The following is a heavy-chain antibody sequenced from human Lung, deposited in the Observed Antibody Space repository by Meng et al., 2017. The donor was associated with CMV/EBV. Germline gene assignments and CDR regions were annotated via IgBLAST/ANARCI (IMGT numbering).Heavy chain of an antibody. Sequence: GESXKISXAASGFTVSSNYMNWVRQAPGKGLEWVSVIYSGGITYYADSVKGRFTISRDNSKNTLYLQMNSLRAEDTAVYYCARDRRGDSSGYVFGTGYFDLWGRGXLVTVSS. V-gene: IGHV3-53*01. CDR1: GFTVSSNY. CDR2: IYSGGIT. J-gene: IGHJ2*01. D-gene: IGHD3-22*01. CDR3: ARDRRGDSSGYVFGTGYFDL.